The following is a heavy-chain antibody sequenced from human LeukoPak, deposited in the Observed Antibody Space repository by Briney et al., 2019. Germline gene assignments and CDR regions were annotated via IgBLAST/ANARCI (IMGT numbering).Heavy chain of an antibody. J-gene: IGHJ4*02. CDR3: AKFYYYGSGYFEY. CDR1: GASISSYY. D-gene: IGHD3-10*01. Sequence: SETLSLTCTVSGASISSYYWSWIRQPPGKGLEWIGYIYDSGSTTYNPSLKSRVTISVDTSKNQFSLKLSSVTAADTAVYYCAKFYYYGSGYFEYWGQGTLVTVSS. V-gene: IGHV4-59*01. CDR2: IYDSGST.